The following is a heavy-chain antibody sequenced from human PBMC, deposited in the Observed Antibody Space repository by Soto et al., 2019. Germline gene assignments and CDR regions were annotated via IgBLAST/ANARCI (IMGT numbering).Heavy chain of an antibody. V-gene: IGHV5-51*01. J-gene: IGHJ3*02. Sequence: GESLKISCKGSGYSFTSYWIGWVRQMAGKGLEWMGIIYPGDSDTRYSPSFQGQVTISADKSISTVYLQWSSLKASDTAMYYCPSAATAMVSDAAFDIWGPGTMVTVSS. CDR2: IYPGDSDT. CDR3: PSAATAMVSDAAFDI. CDR1: GYSFTSYW. D-gene: IGHD5-18*01.